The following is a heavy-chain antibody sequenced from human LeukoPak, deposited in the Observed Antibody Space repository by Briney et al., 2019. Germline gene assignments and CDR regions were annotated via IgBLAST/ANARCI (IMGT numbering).Heavy chain of an antibody. CDR1: GGSFSGYY. D-gene: IGHD6-13*01. J-gene: IGHJ5*02. V-gene: IGHV4-34*01. CDR3: AKGVGYSSSSDWLDP. CDR2: INHSGST. Sequence: SETLSLTCAVYGGSFSGYYWSWIRQPPGKGLEWIGEINHSGSTNYNPSLKSRVTISVDTSKNQFSLKLSSVTAADTAVYYCAKGVGYSSSSDWLDPWGQGTLVTVSS.